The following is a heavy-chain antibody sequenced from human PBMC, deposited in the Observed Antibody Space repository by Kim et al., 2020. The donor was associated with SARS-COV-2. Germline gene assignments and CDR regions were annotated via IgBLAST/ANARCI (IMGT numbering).Heavy chain of an antibody. CDR2: ITYDGNDQ. J-gene: IGHJ4*02. CDR3: ARPLSFYGDYARGIGS. CDR1: GSTFSHYA. V-gene: IGHV3-30*03. Sequence: GGSLRLSCAASGSTFSHYAMHWVRQAPGRGLEWLAFITYDGNDQLYGDSVKGRFTISRDNSDHPLFLQLNGLRREDTAVYYCARPLSFYGDYARGIGSWGRETRVIVS. D-gene: IGHD4-17*01.